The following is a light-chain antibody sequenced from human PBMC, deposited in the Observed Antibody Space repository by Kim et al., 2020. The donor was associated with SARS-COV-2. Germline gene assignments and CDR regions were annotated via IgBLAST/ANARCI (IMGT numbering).Light chain of an antibody. Sequence: EIVLTQSPGTLSLSPGERVILSCRASQSVADNHLAWFQQEPGQAPRLLTYGTSSRATGIPDRFSGSGSGTDFTLTISRLEPEDSAVYYCQQYDRPPYTFGQGTKLEI. CDR1: QSVADNH. CDR2: GTS. J-gene: IGKJ2*01. CDR3: QQYDRPPYT. V-gene: IGKV3-20*01.